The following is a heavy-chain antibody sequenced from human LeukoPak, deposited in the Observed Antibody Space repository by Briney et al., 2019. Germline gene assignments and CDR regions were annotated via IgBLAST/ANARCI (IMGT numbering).Heavy chain of an antibody. D-gene: IGHD1-1*01. J-gene: IGHJ5*02. Sequence: GGSLRLSCAASGFAFSSYGMHWVRQSPDKGLEWVAVILYDGIDKYYADSVKGRFTISRDNSKNTLYLQMNSLRTEDTAVYYCARDPPAVTTNTYAWGQGTLVTVSS. CDR1: GFAFSSYG. CDR2: ILYDGIDK. V-gene: IGHV3-30*03. CDR3: ARDPPAVTTNTYA.